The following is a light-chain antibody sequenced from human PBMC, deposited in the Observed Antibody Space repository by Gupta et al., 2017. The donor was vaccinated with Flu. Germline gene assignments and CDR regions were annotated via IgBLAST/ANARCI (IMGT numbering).Light chain of an antibody. CDR2: LTSDGGH. CDR3: QTWGSGFWV. Sequence: TSTPTSGTTSAATAWLRVQPHKGPRSVMRLTSDGGHMKGAGVPVRFSCSSSGAERYLTISSLQAEDEYDYYCQTWGSGFWVFGGGTKLTVL. J-gene: IGLJ3*02. CDR1: SGTTSAA. V-gene: IGLV4-69*01.